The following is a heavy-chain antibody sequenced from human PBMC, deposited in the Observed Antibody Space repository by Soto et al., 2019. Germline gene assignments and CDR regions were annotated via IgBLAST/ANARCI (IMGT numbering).Heavy chain of an antibody. CDR3: ARVRLWFGHREYYFDY. CDR1: GGSISSYY. V-gene: IGHV4-59*01. J-gene: IGHJ4*02. CDR2: IYYSGST. Sequence: SETLSLTCTVSGGSISSYYWSWIRQPPGKGLEWIGYIYYSGSTNYNPSLKSRVTISVDTSKNQFSLKLSSVTAADTAVYYCARVRLWFGHREYYFDYWGQGTLVTVSS. D-gene: IGHD3-10*01.